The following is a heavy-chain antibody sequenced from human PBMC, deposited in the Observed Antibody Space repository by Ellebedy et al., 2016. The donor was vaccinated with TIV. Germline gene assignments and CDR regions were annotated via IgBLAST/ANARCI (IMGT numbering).Heavy chain of an antibody. J-gene: IGHJ4*02. Sequence: GESLKISXAASGFTFSSYWMHWVRQAPGKGLVWVSRINSDGSSTSYADSVKGRFTISRDNAKNTLYLQMNSLRAEDTAVYYCARGTAGYSGYDSPDYWGQGTLVTVSS. D-gene: IGHD5-12*01. V-gene: IGHV3-74*01. CDR1: GFTFSSYW. CDR2: INSDGSST. CDR3: ARGTAGYSGYDSPDY.